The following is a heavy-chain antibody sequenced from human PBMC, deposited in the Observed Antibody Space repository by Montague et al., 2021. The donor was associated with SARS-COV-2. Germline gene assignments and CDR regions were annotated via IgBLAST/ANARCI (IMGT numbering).Heavy chain of an antibody. Sequence: SQTLSLTCTVSGGSISSYYWSWIRQPLGKGLEWIGYIYYSGSTNYNPSLKSRVTISVDTSKNQFSLKLSSVTAADTAVYYCARGPQEYRITMIVVDYWYFDLWGRGTLVTVSS. CDR3: ARGPQEYRITMIVVDYWYFDL. CDR2: IYYSGST. D-gene: IGHD3-22*01. CDR1: GGSISSYY. V-gene: IGHV4-59*01. J-gene: IGHJ2*01.